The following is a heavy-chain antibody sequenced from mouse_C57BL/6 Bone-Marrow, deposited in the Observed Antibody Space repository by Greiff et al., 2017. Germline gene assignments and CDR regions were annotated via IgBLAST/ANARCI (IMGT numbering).Heavy chain of an antibody. CDR1: GYSITSGYY. V-gene: IGHV3-6*01. Sequence: EVKLMESGPGLVKPSQSLSLTCSVTGYSITSGYYWNWIRQFPGNNLEWLGYISYDGSNNYNPSLKNRISITRDTSKNQFFLKLNTVTTEDTATYYCALRGDYWGQGTTLTVSS. CDR2: ISYDGSN. J-gene: IGHJ2*01. CDR3: ALRGDY.